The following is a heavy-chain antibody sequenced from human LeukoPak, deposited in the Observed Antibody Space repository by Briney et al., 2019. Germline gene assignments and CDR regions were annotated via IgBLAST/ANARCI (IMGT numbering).Heavy chain of an antibody. Sequence: AETLRPSSAAPVSPSAVYVTTWVRSARGQGLDWSCGSNWIGGNARSADSVKGVFTISRETAKNSLYPQINSLRAQDTASCFSARGAAFGTWNDVWGQGTLGTVSS. CDR2: SNWIGGNA. CDR3: ARGAAFGTWNDV. V-gene: IGHV3-20*03. D-gene: IGHD1-1*01. CDR1: VSPSAVYV. J-gene: IGHJ4*02.